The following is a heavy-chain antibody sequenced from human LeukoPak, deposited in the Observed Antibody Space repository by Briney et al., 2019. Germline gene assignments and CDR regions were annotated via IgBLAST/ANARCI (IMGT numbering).Heavy chain of an antibody. V-gene: IGHV4-59*01. CDR2: IYHTGST. J-gene: IGHJ4*02. CDR1: GGSITSYY. D-gene: IGHD6-19*01. Sequence: SETLSLTCSVSGGSITSYYWSWIRQSPGKGREWIGYIYHTGSTNDNPSLNSRVTVLVDTSKNQFPPQLRSLTAADTAVYYCASSPLIPSGWLGFDFWGQGILVTVS. CDR3: ASSPLIPSGWLGFDF.